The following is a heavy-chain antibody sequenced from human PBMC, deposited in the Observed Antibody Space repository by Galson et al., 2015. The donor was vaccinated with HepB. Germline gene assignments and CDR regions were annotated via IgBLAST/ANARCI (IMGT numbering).Heavy chain of an antibody. Sequence: QSGAEVKKPGESLKISCKGSGYIFSNYWIVWVRQMPGKGLEFMGIIYPGDSDTKYSPSFQGQVIISADKSTSTAYRQWSSLKASDTAMYYCAKMSVGCFDYWGQGTLVTVAS. V-gene: IGHV5-51*01. CDR3: AKMSVGCFDY. J-gene: IGHJ4*02. CDR1: GYIFSNYW. CDR2: IYPGDSDT. D-gene: IGHD1-26*01.